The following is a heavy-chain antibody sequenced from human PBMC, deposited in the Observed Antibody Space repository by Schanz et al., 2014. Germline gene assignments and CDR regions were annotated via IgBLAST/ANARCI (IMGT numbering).Heavy chain of an antibody. D-gene: IGHD2-2*01. J-gene: IGHJ4*02. CDR3: AKDSTHIDIVLVPTAIDY. Sequence: VQLLESGGGLVQPGGSLRLSCAASGFTLSSYAMHWVRQAPGKGLEWVAAMSYDGSIKYYGDSVKGRFTISRDNFKNTLYLHMNTLRSEDTAVYYCAKDSTHIDIVLVPTAIDYWGQGTLVTVSS. V-gene: IGHV3-30*04. CDR2: MSYDGSIK. CDR1: GFTLSSYA.